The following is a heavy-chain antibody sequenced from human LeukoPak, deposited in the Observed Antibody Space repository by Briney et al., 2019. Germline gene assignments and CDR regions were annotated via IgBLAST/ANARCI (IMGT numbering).Heavy chain of an antibody. CDR1: GGSISSYY. V-gene: IGHV4-59*01. CDR3: ARDHLTYYYGSGGADDAFDI. Sequence: PSETLSLTCTVSGGSISSYYWSWIRQPPGKGLEWIGYIYYSGSTNYNPSLKSRVTISVDTSKNQFSLKLSSVTAADTAVYYCARDHLTYYYGSGGADDAFDIWGQGTMVTVSS. J-gene: IGHJ3*02. D-gene: IGHD3-10*01. CDR2: IYYSGST.